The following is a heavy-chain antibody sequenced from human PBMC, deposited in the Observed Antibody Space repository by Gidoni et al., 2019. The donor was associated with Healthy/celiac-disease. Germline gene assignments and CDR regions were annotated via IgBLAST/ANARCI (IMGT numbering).Heavy chain of an antibody. Sequence: EVQLLASGGGLVQPGGSLRLSCAASGFTFSSYAMSWVRQAPGKGLEWVSAISGSGGSTYYADSVKGRFTISRDNSKNTLYLQMNSLRAEDTAVYYCAKEPTKYSSSAGWFDPWGQGTLVTVSS. CDR2: ISGSGGST. D-gene: IGHD6-6*01. V-gene: IGHV3-23*01. CDR1: GFTFSSYA. J-gene: IGHJ5*02. CDR3: AKEPTKYSSSAGWFDP.